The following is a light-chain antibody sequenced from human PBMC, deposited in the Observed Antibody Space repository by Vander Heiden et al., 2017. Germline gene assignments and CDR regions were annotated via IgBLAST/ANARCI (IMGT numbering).Light chain of an antibody. CDR2: DAS. CDR3: QQRSNWPSDT. CDR1: QSVSSF. V-gene: IGKV3-11*01. J-gene: IGKJ4*01. Sequence: EIVLTQSPATLSLSPGERANLSCRASQSVSSFLAWYQQKPGQAPRHLIYDASNRATGIPARFSVSGSGTDFTLTISSVESEDFAVYYCQQRSNWPSDTFGGGTKVEIK.